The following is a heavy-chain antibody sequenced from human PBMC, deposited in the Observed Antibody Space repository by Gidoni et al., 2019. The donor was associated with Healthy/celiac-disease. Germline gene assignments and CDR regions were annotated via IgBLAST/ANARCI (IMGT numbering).Heavy chain of an antibody. Sequence: LRLSCAASGFTVSSNYMSWVRQAPGKGLEWVSVIYSGGSTYYADSVKGRFTISRDNSKNTLYLQMNSLRAEDTAVYYCARDLRYKRGDSSSAGGYWGQGTLVTVSS. V-gene: IGHV3-66*01. CDR3: ARDLRYKRGDSSSAGGY. CDR1: GFTVSSNY. CDR2: IYSGGST. J-gene: IGHJ4*02. D-gene: IGHD6-13*01.